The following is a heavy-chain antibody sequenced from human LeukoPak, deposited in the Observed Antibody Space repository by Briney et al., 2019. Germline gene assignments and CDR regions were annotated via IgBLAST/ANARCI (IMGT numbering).Heavy chain of an antibody. D-gene: IGHD1-26*01. J-gene: IGHJ4*02. Sequence: PGGSLRLSCAASGFTFSSYEMNWVRQAPGKGLEWVSYISSSGSTIYYADSVKGRFTISRDNAKNSPYLQMNSLRVEDTAVYYCAGGEYSGSYRKGYFDYWGQGTLVTVSS. CDR3: AGGEYSGSYRKGYFDY. CDR1: GFTFSSYE. CDR2: ISSSGSTI. V-gene: IGHV3-48*03.